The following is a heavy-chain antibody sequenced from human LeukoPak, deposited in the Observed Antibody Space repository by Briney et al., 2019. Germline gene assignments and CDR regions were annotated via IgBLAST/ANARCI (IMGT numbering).Heavy chain of an antibody. V-gene: IGHV3-21*01. J-gene: IGHJ4*02. D-gene: IGHD3-10*01. Sequence: PGGSLRLSCAASGFTFSSYSMNWVRQAPGKGLEWVASISSSSGAIYYADSVKGRFTISRDNAENSLYLQMNSLRAADTALYYCARDSFTAKALTLLRGAIDFWGQGTPVTVSS. CDR1: GFTFSSYS. CDR2: ISSSSGAI. CDR3: ARDSFTAKALTLLRGAIDF.